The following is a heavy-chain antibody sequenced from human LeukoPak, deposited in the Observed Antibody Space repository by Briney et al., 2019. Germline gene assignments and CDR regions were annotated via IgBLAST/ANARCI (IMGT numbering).Heavy chain of an antibody. V-gene: IGHV4-34*01. Sequence: ASETLSLTCAVYGGSFSGYYWSWIRQPPGKGLEWIGEINHSGSTNYNPSLKSRVTISVDTSKNQFSLKLSSVTAADTAVYYCARVRLELLYYYYGMDVWDQGTTVTVSS. J-gene: IGHJ6*02. CDR2: INHSGST. D-gene: IGHD1-7*01. CDR1: GGSFSGYY. CDR3: ARVRLELLYYYYGMDV.